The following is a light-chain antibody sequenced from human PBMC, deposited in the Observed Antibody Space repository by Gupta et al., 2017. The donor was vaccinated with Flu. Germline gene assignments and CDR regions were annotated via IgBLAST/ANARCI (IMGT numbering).Light chain of an antibody. J-gene: IGKJ2*01. CDR3: QQCDSVPHT. V-gene: IGKV1-39*01. CDR1: QRINKY. CDR2: AGS. Sequence: DVQMAQSRSSLSASVGDSVPITCRPSQRINKYLNGYQQKPGKAPKLLISAGSTLQSGVPARFSGSGSGTDFRLTITNLQPEDVGRYFCQQCDSVPHTFGQGTRLEMK.